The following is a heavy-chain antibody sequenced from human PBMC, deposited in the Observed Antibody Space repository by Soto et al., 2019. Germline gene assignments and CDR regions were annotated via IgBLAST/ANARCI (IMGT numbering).Heavy chain of an antibody. J-gene: IGHJ3*02. CDR1: GFTFSSYG. CDR3: AREVLHAYDSSGYDYRYALDI. D-gene: IGHD3-22*01. Sequence: QVQLVESGGGVVQPGRSLRLSCAASGFTFSSYGMHWVRQAPGKGLEWVAVIWYDGSNKYYADSVKGRFTISRDNSKNTLYMQMNSLTAEDRAVYYCAREVLHAYDSSGYDYRYALDIWGQGTMVTVSS. CDR2: IWYDGSNK. V-gene: IGHV3-33*01.